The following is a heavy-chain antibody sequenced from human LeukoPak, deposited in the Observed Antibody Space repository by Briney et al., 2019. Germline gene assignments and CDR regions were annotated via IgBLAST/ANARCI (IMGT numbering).Heavy chain of an antibody. CDR2: ISYDGSNK. J-gene: IGHJ4*02. D-gene: IGHD7-27*01. CDR3: ARDNWGFDY. V-gene: IGHV3-30-3*01. Sequence: PGGSLRLSCAVSEFAFSHAWMNWVRQAPGKGLEWVAVISYDGSNKYYADSVKGRFTISRDNSKNTLYLQMNSLRAEDTAVYYCARDNWGFDYWGQGTLVTVSS. CDR1: EFAFSHAW.